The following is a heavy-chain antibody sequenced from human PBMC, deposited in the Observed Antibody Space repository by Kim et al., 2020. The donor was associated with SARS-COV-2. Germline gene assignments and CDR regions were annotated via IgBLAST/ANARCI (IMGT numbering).Heavy chain of an antibody. V-gene: IGHV1-2*02. Sequence: ASVKVSCKASGYTFTGYYMHWVRQAPGQGLEWMGWINPNSGGTNYAQKFQGRVTMTRDTSISTAYMELSRLRSDDTAVYYCARDSGGRPSYYGMDVWGQGTTVTVSS. CDR3: ARDSGGRPSYYGMDV. CDR2: INPNSGGT. D-gene: IGHD3-10*01. J-gene: IGHJ6*02. CDR1: GYTFTGYY.